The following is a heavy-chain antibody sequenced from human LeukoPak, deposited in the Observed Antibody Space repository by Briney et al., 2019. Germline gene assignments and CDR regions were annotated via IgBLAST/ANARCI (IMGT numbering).Heavy chain of an antibody. V-gene: IGHV3-64D*06. J-gene: IGHJ4*02. CDR1: GFTFSTYV. Sequence: GGSLRLSCSVSGFTFSTYVMHWVRQAPRKGLEYVSAISSNGDNTYYADSVKGRFTISRDNSKNALYLQMSSLRADDTAVYYCVRGTGYWGQGTLVTVSS. CDR2: ISSNGDNT. CDR3: VRGTGY.